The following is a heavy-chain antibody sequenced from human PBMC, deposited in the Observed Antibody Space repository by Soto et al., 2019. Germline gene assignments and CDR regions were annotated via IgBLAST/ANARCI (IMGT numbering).Heavy chain of an antibody. CDR2: IYYSGST. CDR1: GGSISSSSYY. V-gene: IGHV4-39*01. D-gene: IGHD4-17*01. J-gene: IGHJ3*02. Sequence: PSETLSLTCPVSGGSISSSSYYWGWIRQPPGKGLEWIGSIYYSGSTYYNPSLKSRVTISVDTSKNQFSLKLSSVTAADTAVYYCERTTVTTYADIWGQGTMVTVSS. CDR3: ERTTVTTYADI.